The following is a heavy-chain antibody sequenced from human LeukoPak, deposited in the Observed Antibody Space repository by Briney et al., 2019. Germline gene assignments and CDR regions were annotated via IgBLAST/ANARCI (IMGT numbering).Heavy chain of an antibody. D-gene: IGHD3-9*01. Sequence: PGGSLRLSCAAAGFPFSNYAMHWVRQAPGKGLEWVAVVSYDGTNDYYTDSVTGRFTMSRDNSKNTLFLQMNSLRVEDTAVYFCARNRGATGFYWVDYWGQGTLVSVSS. J-gene: IGHJ4*02. CDR2: VSYDGTND. CDR1: GFPFSNYA. CDR3: ARNRGATGFYWVDY. V-gene: IGHV3-30-3*01.